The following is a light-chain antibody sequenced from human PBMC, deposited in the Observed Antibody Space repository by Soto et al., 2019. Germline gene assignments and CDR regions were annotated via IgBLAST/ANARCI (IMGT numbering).Light chain of an antibody. CDR2: GNS. J-gene: IGLJ1*01. Sequence: QPVLTQPPSVSGAPGQRVTISCTGSSSNIGAGYDVHWYQQFPGTAPKLLIYGNSNRPSGVPDRFSGSKSGTSASLAITGLQAEDEADYYCQSYDSSLSGHVFGTGTKVTVL. V-gene: IGLV1-40*01. CDR1: SSNIGAGYD. CDR3: QSYDSSLSGHV.